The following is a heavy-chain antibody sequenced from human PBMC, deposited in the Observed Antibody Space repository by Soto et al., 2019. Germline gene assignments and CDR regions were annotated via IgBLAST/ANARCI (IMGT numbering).Heavy chain of an antibody. V-gene: IGHV4-59*01. CDR3: ARGWDYGDLYYFDY. J-gene: IGHJ4*02. CDR2: IYYSGST. D-gene: IGHD4-17*01. CDR1: GGSISSYY. Sequence: SKTLSLTCTVSGGSISSYYWSWIRQPPGKGLEWIGYIYYSGSTYYNPSLKSRVTISVDTSKNQFSLKLSSVTAADTAVYYCARGWDYGDLYYFDYWGQGTLVTVSS.